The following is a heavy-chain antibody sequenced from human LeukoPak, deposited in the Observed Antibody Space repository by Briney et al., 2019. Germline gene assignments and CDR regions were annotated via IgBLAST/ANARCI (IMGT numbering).Heavy chain of an antibody. CDR3: ARHTERGQQLAD. Sequence: PSGTLSLTCTVSGDSISRYYWSWIRQPPGKGLECIGYIYYTGTTNYNPSLKSRVTMSVDTSKNQFSLRLKSVTAADTAVHYCARHTERGQQLADWGQGILVTVAS. CDR1: GDSISRYY. V-gene: IGHV4-59*08. D-gene: IGHD6-13*01. CDR2: IYYTGTT. J-gene: IGHJ4*02.